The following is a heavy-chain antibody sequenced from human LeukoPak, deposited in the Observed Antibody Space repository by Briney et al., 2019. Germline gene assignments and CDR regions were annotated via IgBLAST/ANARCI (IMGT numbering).Heavy chain of an antibody. J-gene: IGHJ4*02. CDR3: VKAPFDY. Sequence: GSLRLSCAASGFTFSSYAMGWVRQAPGKGLKWVSAIGGSGTYPYYADSVKGRFTISRDNSKNTLYLQMNGLRAEDTATYYCVKAPFDYWGQGTQVTVSS. CDR1: GFTFSSYA. CDR2: IGGSGTYP. V-gene: IGHV3-23*01.